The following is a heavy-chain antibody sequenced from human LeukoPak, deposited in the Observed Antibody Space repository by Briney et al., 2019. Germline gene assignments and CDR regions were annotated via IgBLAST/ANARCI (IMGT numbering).Heavy chain of an antibody. CDR3: AKDIYGDYGTTFDY. V-gene: IGHV3-43*01. D-gene: IGHD4-17*01. Sequence: GGSLRLSCAASGFTFDDYTMHWVRQAPGKGLEWVSLISWDGGSTYYADSVKGRFTISRDNSKNSLYLQMNSLRTEDTALYYCAKDIYGDYGTTFDYWGQGTLVTVSS. CDR1: GFTFDDYT. J-gene: IGHJ4*02. CDR2: ISWDGGST.